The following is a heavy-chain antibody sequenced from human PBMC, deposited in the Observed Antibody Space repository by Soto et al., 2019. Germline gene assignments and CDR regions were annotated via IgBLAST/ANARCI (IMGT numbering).Heavy chain of an antibody. CDR1: GGSFSGYG. CDR2: VDHSGST. J-gene: IGHJ4*02. Sequence: PSDTLSLTCAVCGGSFSGYGCSWIRQPPCKGLEWIGEVDHSGSTNYNPSLKSRVTISVETSKNQFSLKLSSLTAAYTAVYYCARGRKEYRSRWYVDLGQRILVTFCS. V-gene: IGHV4-34*01. CDR3: ARGRKEYRSRWYVD. D-gene: IGHD6-13*01.